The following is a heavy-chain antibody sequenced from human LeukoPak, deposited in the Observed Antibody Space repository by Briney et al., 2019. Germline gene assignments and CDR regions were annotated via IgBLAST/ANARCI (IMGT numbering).Heavy chain of an antibody. CDR1: GYTFTSYG. CDR3: ARVGLPRRPENWFDP. J-gene: IGHJ5*02. V-gene: IGHV1-18*01. Sequence: GASVKVSCKASGYTFTSYGISWVRQAPGQGLEWMGWISAYNGNTNYAQKLQGRVTMTTDTSTSTAYMELRSLRSDDTAVYYCARVGLPRRPENWFDPWGQGTLVTVSS. CDR2: ISAYNGNT.